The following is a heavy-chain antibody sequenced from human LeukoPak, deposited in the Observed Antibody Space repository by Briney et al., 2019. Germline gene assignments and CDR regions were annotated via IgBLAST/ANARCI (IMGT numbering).Heavy chain of an antibody. CDR2: ISWNSGSI. V-gene: IGHV3-9*01. CDR1: GFTFDDYA. D-gene: IGHD6-13*01. J-gene: IGHJ4*02. CDR3: AKGRGQQLVLEGYFDY. Sequence: PGGSLRLSCAASGFTFDDYAMHWVRQAPGKGLEWVSGISWNSGSIGYADSVKGRFTISRDNAKNSLYLQMNSLRAEDTALYYCAKGRGQQLVLEGYFDYWGQGTLVTVSS.